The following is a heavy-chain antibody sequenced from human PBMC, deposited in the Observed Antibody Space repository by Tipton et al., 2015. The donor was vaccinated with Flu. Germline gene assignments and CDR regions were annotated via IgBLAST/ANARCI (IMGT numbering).Heavy chain of an antibody. CDR3: APRVVVVTSRFVY. J-gene: IGHJ4*02. CDR2: FSVSGGAT. CDR1: GFTLTRYG. Sequence: GSLRLSCAVSGFTLTRYGMSWVRQAPGKGLEWISGFSVSGGATFFADSVKGRFTISRDYSQNTLFLQMNSLGPEDTAVYYCAPRVVVVTSRFVYRGPGTLVTVSS. V-gene: IGHV3-23*01. D-gene: IGHD3-22*01.